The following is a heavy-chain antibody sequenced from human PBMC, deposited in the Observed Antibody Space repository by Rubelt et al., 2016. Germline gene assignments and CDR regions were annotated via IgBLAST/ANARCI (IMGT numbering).Heavy chain of an antibody. J-gene: IGHJ4*02. D-gene: IGHD6-13*01. V-gene: IGHV4-39*01. CDR1: GGSISGYY. CDR2: IRHSGTT. CDR3: TKHRGVPNSSLLES. Sequence: QLQPQESGPGLVKPSETLSLTCTVSGGSISGYYWGWIRRSPGKGLEWIGIIRHSGTTYYNPSLKSRVTMSVDTSKNQISLRLTSVTAADTAVYYCTKHRGVPNSSLLESWGQGSLVTVSS.